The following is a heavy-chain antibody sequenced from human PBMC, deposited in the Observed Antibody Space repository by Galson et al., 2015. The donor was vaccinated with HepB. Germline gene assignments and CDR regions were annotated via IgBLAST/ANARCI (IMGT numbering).Heavy chain of an antibody. J-gene: IGHJ6*02. CDR1: GYTFTGYY. Sequence: SVKVSCKASGYTFTGYYMHWVRQAPGQGLEWMGWINPNSGGTNYAQKFQGWVTMTRDTSISTAYMELSRLRSDDTAVYYCAMSLIAAAGTGDYYYGMDVWGQGTTVTVSS. CDR3: AMSLIAAAGTGDYYYGMDV. D-gene: IGHD6-13*01. CDR2: INPNSGGT. V-gene: IGHV1-2*04.